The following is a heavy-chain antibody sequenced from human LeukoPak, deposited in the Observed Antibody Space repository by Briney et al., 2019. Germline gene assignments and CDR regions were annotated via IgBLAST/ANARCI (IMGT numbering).Heavy chain of an antibody. Sequence: SETLSLTCTVSGGSISSSSYYWGWIRQPPGKGLETIGSIYYSGSTYYNPSLKSRVTISVDTSKNQFSLKLSSVTAADTAVYYCASRKTLVGSTGYWGQGALVTVSS. J-gene: IGHJ4*02. D-gene: IGHD1-26*01. CDR1: GGSISSSSYY. CDR2: IYYSGST. CDR3: ASRKTLVGSTGY. V-gene: IGHV4-39*01.